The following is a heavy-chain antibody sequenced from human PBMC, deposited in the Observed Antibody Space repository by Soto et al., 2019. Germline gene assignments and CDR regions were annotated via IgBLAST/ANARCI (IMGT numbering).Heavy chain of an antibody. CDR2: ISAYNGNT. V-gene: IGHV1-18*01. Sequence: ASVKVSCKASGYTFTSYGIGWVRQATGQGLEWMGWISAYNGNTNYAQKLQGRVTMTTDTSTSTAYMELRSLRSDDTAVYYCARDSYYFRSPNYFDYWGQGTLVTVSS. CDR3: ARDSYYFRSPNYFDY. D-gene: IGHD3-10*01. CDR1: GYTFTSYG. J-gene: IGHJ4*02.